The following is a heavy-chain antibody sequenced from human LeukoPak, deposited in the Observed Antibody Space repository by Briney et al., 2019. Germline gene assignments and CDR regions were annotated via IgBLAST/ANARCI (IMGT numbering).Heavy chain of an antibody. V-gene: IGHV4-39*07. CDR1: GGSISSSRHY. Sequence: SETLSLTCTVSGGSISSSRHYWGWIRQSPEKGLELIAHIYYTGITYFNPSLKSRVTVSVDTSNNQFSLRLSSVTAADTAVYFCARVDHQFRHFDYWGQGTLVTVSA. J-gene: IGHJ4*02. CDR2: IYYTGIT. CDR3: ARVDHQFRHFDY. D-gene: IGHD1-14*01.